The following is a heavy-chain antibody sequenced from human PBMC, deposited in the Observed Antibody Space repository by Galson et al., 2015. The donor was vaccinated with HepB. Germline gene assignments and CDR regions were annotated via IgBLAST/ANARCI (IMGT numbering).Heavy chain of an antibody. Sequence: ETLSLTCAVYGGSFSGHYWSWIRQPPGKGLEWIGEINHSGSTNYNPSLKSRVTISVDTSKNQFSLKLSSVTAADTAVYYCARGRTLWWWGGDIWGQGTMVTVSS. V-gene: IGHV4-34*01. CDR3: ARGRTLWWWGGDI. J-gene: IGHJ3*02. CDR2: INHSGST. D-gene: IGHD2-21*01. CDR1: GGSFSGHY.